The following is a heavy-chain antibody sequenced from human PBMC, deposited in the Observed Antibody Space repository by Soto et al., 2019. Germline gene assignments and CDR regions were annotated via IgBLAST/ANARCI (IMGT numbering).Heavy chain of an antibody. CDR3: AREASGSGWWSQGSFES. Sequence: EVQLVESGGGLVQPGGSLRLSCAASGFTVTSSYIRWVRQAPGKRLEWVSTIYSSGSTYYADSVRGRFIISRDISENTVDLQMNSLTVEDTAVYYCAREASGSGWWSQGSFESWGQGTLVTVSS. CDR1: GFTVTSSY. V-gene: IGHV3-66*01. CDR2: IYSSGST. D-gene: IGHD6-19*01. J-gene: IGHJ5*01.